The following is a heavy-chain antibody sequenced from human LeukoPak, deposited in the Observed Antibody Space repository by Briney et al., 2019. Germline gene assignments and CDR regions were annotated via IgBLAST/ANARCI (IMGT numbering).Heavy chain of an antibody. CDR3: AKDVSRILTGARNYFDS. CDR2: IRYDERNK. D-gene: IGHD3-9*01. J-gene: IGHJ4*02. V-gene: IGHV3-30*02. Sequence: TGGSLRLSCAASGFTFGNAWMSWVRQAPGKVLEWVAFIRYDERNKYYSDSVKGRFTISRDNSKNTLYLQMNSLRAEDTAVYYCAKDVSRILTGARNYFDSWGQGTLVTVSS. CDR1: GFTFGNAW.